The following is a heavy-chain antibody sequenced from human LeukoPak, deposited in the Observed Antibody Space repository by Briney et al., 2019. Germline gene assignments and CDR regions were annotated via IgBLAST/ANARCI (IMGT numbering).Heavy chain of an antibody. V-gene: IGHV1-58*02. CDR1: GFTFTSSA. D-gene: IGHD3-16*02. Sequence: SVKVSCKASGFTFTSSAMQWVRQARGQRLEWIGWIVVGSGNTNYAQKFQERVTITRDMSTSTAYMELSSLRSEDTAVYYCARVNVGRVNNWFDPWGQGTLVTVSS. CDR3: ARVNVGRVNNWFDP. CDR2: IVVGSGNT. J-gene: IGHJ5*02.